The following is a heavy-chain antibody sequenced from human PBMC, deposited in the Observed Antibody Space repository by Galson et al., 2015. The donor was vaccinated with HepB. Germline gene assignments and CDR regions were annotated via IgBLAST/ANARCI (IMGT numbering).Heavy chain of an antibody. V-gene: IGHV1-3*01. D-gene: IGHD6-19*01. CDR1: GYTFTSYA. Sequence: SVKVSCKASGYTFTSYAMHWVRQAPGQRLEWMGWINAGNGNTKYSQKFQGRVTITRDTSASTAYMELSSLRSEDTAVYYCARTSRIAVAGKGDLGYWGQGTLVTVSS. CDR3: ARTSRIAVAGKGDLGY. J-gene: IGHJ4*02. CDR2: INAGNGNT.